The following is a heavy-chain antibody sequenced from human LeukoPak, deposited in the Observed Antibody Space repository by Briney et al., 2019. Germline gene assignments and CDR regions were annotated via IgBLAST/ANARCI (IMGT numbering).Heavy chain of an antibody. CDR1: GFTFTTYA. V-gene: IGHV3-23*01. J-gene: IGHJ4*02. Sequence: PGGSLRLSCAASGFTFTTYAMSWVRQAPGKGLEWVSAIGSGSGGNTFYADSVKGRFTISRDNSKNTLYLQMNSLRAEDTAVYYCARDRGYSSSWPDYWGQGTLVTVSS. CDR2: IGSGSGGNT. D-gene: IGHD6-13*01. CDR3: ARDRGYSSSWPDY.